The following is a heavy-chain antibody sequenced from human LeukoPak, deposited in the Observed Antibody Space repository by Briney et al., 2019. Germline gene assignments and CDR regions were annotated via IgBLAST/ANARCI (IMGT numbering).Heavy chain of an antibody. CDR1: RDSVSSESAA. Sequence: SQTLSLTCAISRDSVSSESAAWSWIRQSPSRGLEWLGRTYYRSKWYNDYAVSVKSRININPDTSKNQFSLQLNSVTPEDTAVYYCAREDEVGITWSWFDPWGQGTPVTVSS. J-gene: IGHJ5*02. CDR2: TYYRSKWYN. CDR3: AREDEVGITWSWFDP. V-gene: IGHV6-1*01. D-gene: IGHD1-26*01.